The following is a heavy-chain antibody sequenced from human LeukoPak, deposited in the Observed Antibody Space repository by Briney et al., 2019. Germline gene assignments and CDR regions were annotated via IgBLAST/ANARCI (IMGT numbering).Heavy chain of an antibody. D-gene: IGHD5-18*01. Sequence: ASVKISCKASGYTFTGYYMHWVRQAPGQGLEWMGWINPNSGDTNYAQKFQGRVTMTRDTSISTAYMELSRLRSDDTAVYYCARGLRGYSYVTEVYYFDYWGQGTLVTVSS. J-gene: IGHJ4*02. CDR2: INPNSGDT. V-gene: IGHV1-2*02. CDR1: GYTFTGYY. CDR3: ARGLRGYSYVTEVYYFDY.